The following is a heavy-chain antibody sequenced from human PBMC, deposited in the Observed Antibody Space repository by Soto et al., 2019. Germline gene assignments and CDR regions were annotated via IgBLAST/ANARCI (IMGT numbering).Heavy chain of an antibody. Sequence: SVKVSCKASGGTFSSYAISWVRQAPGQGLEWMGGIIPIFGTANYAQKFQGRVTITADESTSTAYMELSSLRSEDTAVDYCARGSSASVAYFDYWGEGTLVAVSS. J-gene: IGHJ4*02. D-gene: IGHD6-6*01. CDR2: IIPIFGTA. CDR3: ARGSSASVAYFDY. V-gene: IGHV1-69*13. CDR1: GGTFSSYA.